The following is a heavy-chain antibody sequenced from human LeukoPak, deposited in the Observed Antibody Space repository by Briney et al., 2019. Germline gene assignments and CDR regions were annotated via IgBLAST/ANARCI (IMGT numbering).Heavy chain of an antibody. CDR2: ISASGGST. V-gene: IGHV3-23*01. D-gene: IGHD3-22*01. CDR1: GFTFSSYA. Sequence: GGSLRLSCAASGFTFSSYAMSWVRQAPGKGLEWVSTISASGGSTYYADSVKGRFTISRDNSKNTLYLQMNSLRAEDTAVYYCAKDPRSRVITGDYLDYWGQGTLVTVSS. J-gene: IGHJ4*02. CDR3: AKDPRSRVITGDYLDY.